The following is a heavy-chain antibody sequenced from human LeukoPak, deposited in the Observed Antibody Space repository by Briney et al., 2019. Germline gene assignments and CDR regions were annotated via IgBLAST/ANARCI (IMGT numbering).Heavy chain of an antibody. CDR2: INPNSGGT. CDR3: ASGLTWGSYRHHDAFDI. J-gene: IGHJ3*02. CDR1: GYTFTGNY. V-gene: IGHV1-2*02. D-gene: IGHD3-16*02. Sequence: ASVKVSCKASGYTFTGNYMHWVRQAPGQGLEWMGWINPNSGGTNYAQKFQGRVTMTRDTSISTAYMELSRLRSDDTAVYYCASGLTWGSYRHHDAFDIWGQGTMVTVSS.